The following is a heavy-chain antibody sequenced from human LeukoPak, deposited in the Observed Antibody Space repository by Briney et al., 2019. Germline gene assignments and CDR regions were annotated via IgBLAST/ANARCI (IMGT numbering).Heavy chain of an antibody. CDR2: IWYDGSNK. CDR3: AKGPFVGVYYYYMDV. CDR1: GFTFSSYG. Sequence: GGSLRLSCAASGFTFSSYGMHWVRQAPGKGLEWVAVIWYDGSNKYYADSVKGRFTISRDNSKNTLYLQMNSLRAEDTAVYYCAKGPFVGVYYYYMDVWGKGTTVNVSS. V-gene: IGHV3-33*06. J-gene: IGHJ6*03.